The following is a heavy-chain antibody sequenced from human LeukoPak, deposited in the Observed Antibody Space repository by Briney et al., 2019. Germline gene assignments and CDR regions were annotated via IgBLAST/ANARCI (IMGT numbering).Heavy chain of an antibody. V-gene: IGHV1-2*02. Sequence: ASVKVSCKASGYTFTGHYMHWVRHAPGQGLEWMGWINPNSGGTNYAQKFQGRVTMTRDTSISTAYMELSRLRSDDTAVYYCARDKFSEVATTSYYYYYMDVWGKGTTVTVSS. CDR2: INPNSGGT. J-gene: IGHJ6*03. CDR3: ARDKFSEVATTSYYYYYMDV. D-gene: IGHD5-12*01. CDR1: GYTFTGHY.